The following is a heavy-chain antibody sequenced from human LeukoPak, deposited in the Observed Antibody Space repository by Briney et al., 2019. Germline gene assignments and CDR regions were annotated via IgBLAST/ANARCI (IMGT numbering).Heavy chain of an antibody. CDR1: GLTFSSYA. V-gene: IGHV3-23*01. CDR2: ISGSGGST. D-gene: IGHD3-10*01. J-gene: IGHJ4*02. CDR3: AKDRHYYGSGSYLIVDY. Sequence: GGSLRLSCAASGLTFSSYAMSWVRQAPGKGLEWDSAISGSGGSTYYADSVKGRFTISRDNSKNTLYLQMNSLRAEDTAVYYCAKDRHYYGSGSYLIVDYWGQGTLVTVSS.